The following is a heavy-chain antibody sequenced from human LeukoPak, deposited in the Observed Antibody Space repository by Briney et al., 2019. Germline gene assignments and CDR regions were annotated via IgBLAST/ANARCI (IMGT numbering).Heavy chain of an antibody. D-gene: IGHD1-14*01. V-gene: IGHV1-69*13. Sequence: GASVKVSCKASGRTFTNYAISWVRQAPGQGLEWMGGSISIFGTANYTQKFQGRVTITPDEYTSKAYMEMCSLRSEDTGVYYCLITAPGPSGVESFDSRGQGTRVTVSS. J-gene: IGHJ3*02. CDR1: GRTFTNYA. CDR2: SISIFGTA. CDR3: LITAPGPSGVESFDS.